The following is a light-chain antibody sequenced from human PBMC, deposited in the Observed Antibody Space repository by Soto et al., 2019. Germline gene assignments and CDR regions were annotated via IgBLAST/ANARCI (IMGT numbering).Light chain of an antibody. J-gene: IGLJ2*01. V-gene: IGLV6-57*04. CDR1: SGSIASNH. Sequence: NFMLTQPHSVSGSPGKTVIMSCSRSSGSIASNHVHFYHQRPGSDLTTVICEDNQRPSGVPDRFSASIDTSSNSASLTFSGLRAEDEADYYCQSYGANKAGVIGGGTKLTVL. CDR2: EDN. CDR3: QSYGANKAGV.